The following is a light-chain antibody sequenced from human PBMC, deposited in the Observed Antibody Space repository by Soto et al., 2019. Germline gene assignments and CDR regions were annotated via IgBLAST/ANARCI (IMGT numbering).Light chain of an antibody. Sequence: QSVLTQPASVSGSPGQSITISCTGTSSHVGTYNYVSWYQHHPGKAPKLIIYEVSNRPSGVSNRFSGSKSGSTASLTLSGLQAEDEADYHSTSYTRDTALVFGTGTKVTVL. CDR3: TSYTRDTALV. V-gene: IGLV2-14*01. CDR2: EVS. CDR1: SSHVGTYNY. J-gene: IGLJ1*01.